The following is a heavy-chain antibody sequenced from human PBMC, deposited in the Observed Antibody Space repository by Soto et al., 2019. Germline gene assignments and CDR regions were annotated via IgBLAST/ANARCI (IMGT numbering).Heavy chain of an antibody. V-gene: IGHV3-30*18. CDR3: AKDHVGATDY. Sequence: GGSLRLSCAASGFTFSSYGMRWVRQAPGKGLEWVAVISYDGSNKYYADSVKGRFTISRDNSKNTLYLQMNSLRAEDTAVYYRAKDHVGATDYWGQGTLVTVSS. J-gene: IGHJ4*02. CDR2: ISYDGSNK. CDR1: GFTFSSYG. D-gene: IGHD1-26*01.